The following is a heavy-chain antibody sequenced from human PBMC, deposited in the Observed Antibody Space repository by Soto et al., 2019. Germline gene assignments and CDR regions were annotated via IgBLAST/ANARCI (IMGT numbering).Heavy chain of an antibody. D-gene: IGHD3-10*01. J-gene: IGHJ5*02. CDR2: FDPEDGET. CDR3: ATDPKRITMVRGANWFDP. Sequence: QVQLVQSGAEVKKPGASVKVSCKVSGYTLTELSMHWVRQAPGKGLEWMGGFDPEDGETIYAQKFKGRVTMTEDTSTETAYMELSSLRTEDTAVYYCATDPKRITMVRGANWFDPWGQGTLVTVSS. V-gene: IGHV1-24*01. CDR1: GYTLTELS.